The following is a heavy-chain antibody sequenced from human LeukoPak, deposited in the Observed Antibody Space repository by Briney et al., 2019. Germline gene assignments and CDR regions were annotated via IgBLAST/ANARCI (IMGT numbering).Heavy chain of an antibody. CDR2: IKSKTDGGTT. CDR1: GFTFSSAW. J-gene: IGHJ4*02. D-gene: IGHD3-9*01. V-gene: IGHV3-15*01. CDR3: STTAGRYFDWLLY. Sequence: GGSLRLSCAASGFTFSSAWMSWVRQAPGKGLEWVGRIKSKTDGGTTDYAAPVKGRFTISRDDSKNTLYLQMNSLKTEDTAVYYCSTTAGRYFDWLLYWGQGTLVTVSS.